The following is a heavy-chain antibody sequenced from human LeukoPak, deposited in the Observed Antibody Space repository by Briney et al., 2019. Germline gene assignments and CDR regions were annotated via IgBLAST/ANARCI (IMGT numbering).Heavy chain of an antibody. CDR3: ARQGLYDRSGYYQYYFDY. Sequence: PGGSLRLSCAASGFTFSSYAMHWVRQAPGKGLEYVSAISSNGDSTYYANSVKGRFTISRDNSKNTLYLQMGSLRAEDMAVYYCARQGLYDRSGYYQYYFDYWGQGTLVTVSS. D-gene: IGHD3-22*01. CDR2: ISSNGDST. CDR1: GFTFSSYA. V-gene: IGHV3-64*01. J-gene: IGHJ4*02.